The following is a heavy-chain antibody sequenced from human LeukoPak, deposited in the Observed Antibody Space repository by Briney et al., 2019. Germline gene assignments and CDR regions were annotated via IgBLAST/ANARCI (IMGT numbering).Heavy chain of an antibody. CDR2: ISGSGDST. D-gene: IGHD1-26*01. Sequence: PGGSLRLSCAASGVTFSSYAMNWVRQAPGKGLEWVSAISGSGDSTYYADSVKGRFTISRDNSKNTLYLQMNSLRAEDTAVYYCAKDQALVGATLFDYWGQGTLVTVSS. CDR1: GVTFSSYA. V-gene: IGHV3-23*01. CDR3: AKDQALVGATLFDY. J-gene: IGHJ4*02.